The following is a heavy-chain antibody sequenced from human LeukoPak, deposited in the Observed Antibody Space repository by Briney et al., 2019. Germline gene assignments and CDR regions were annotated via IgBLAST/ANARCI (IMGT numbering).Heavy chain of an antibody. J-gene: IGHJ4*02. Sequence: ASVKVSCKVSGYTLTELSMHWVRQAPGKGLEWMGGFDPEDGETIYAQKFQGRVTMTEDTSTDTAYMELSGLRSEDTAVYYCATYSSGWYFFDYWGQGTLVTVSS. V-gene: IGHV1-24*01. D-gene: IGHD6-19*01. CDR2: FDPEDGET. CDR1: GYTLTELS. CDR3: ATYSSGWYFFDY.